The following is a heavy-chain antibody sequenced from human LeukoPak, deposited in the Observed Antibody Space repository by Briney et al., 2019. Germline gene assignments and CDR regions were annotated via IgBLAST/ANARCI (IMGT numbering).Heavy chain of an antibody. CDR3: ARDVSWDFWSENGDYYYGMDV. V-gene: IGHV3-21*01. CDR2: ISSSSSYI. J-gene: IGHJ6*02. CDR1: GFTFSSYS. Sequence: PGGSLRLSCAASGFTFSSYSMNWVRQAPGKGLEWVSSISSSSSYIYYADSVEGRFTISRDNAKNSLYLQMNSLRAEDTAVYYCARDVSWDFWSENGDYYYGMDVWGQGTTVTVSS. D-gene: IGHD3-3*01.